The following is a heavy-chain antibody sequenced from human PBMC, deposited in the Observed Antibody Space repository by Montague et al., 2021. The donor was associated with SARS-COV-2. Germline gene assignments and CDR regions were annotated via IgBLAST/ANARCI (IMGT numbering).Heavy chain of an antibody. Sequence: SETLSLTCTVSGGSISSRSYYWGWIRQSPGMGLEWIGSIHYSGSTFYNPSLKSRVTLSVDTSKNQFSLRVSGVTAEDTTVYFCARHGDSGYEPDGFHIWGQGTRVTVSS. CDR2: IHYSGST. CDR1: GGSISSRSYY. J-gene: IGHJ3*02. D-gene: IGHD5-12*01. CDR3: ARHGDSGYEPDGFHI. V-gene: IGHV4-39*01.